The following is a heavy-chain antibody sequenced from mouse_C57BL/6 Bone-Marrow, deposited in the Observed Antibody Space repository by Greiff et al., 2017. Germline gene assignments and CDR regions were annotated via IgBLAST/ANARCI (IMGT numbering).Heavy chain of an antibody. CDR2: IYPRSGNT. V-gene: IGHV1-81*01. CDR3: ARSYYGSSYYFDY. Sequence: VQLQESGAELARPGASVKLSCKASGYTFTSYGISWVKQRTGQGLEWIGEIYPRSGNTYYNEKFKGKATLTADKSSSTAYMELRSLTSEDSAVYFCARSYYGSSYYFDYWGQGTTLTVSS. CDR1: GYTFTSYG. D-gene: IGHD1-1*01. J-gene: IGHJ2*01.